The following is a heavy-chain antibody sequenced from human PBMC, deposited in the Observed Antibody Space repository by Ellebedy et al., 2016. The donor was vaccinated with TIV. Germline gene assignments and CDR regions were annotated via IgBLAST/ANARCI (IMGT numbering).Heavy chain of an antibody. Sequence: ASVKVSCKASGGTFSSYAISWVRQAPGQGLEWMGGIIPILGIANYAQKFQGRVTITADESTSTAYMELSSLRSEDTAVYYCARGERVTTMIVVVTKTYYYGMDVWGQGTTVTVSS. J-gene: IGHJ6*02. V-gene: IGHV1-69*10. CDR2: IIPILGIA. D-gene: IGHD3-22*01. CDR1: GGTFSSYA. CDR3: ARGERVTTMIVVVTKTYYYGMDV.